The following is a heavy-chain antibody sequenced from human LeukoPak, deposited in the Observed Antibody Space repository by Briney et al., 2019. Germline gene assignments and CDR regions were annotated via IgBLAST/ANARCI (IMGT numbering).Heavy chain of an antibody. Sequence: SETLSLTCTVSGGSISNYYWSWVRQPPGKGLEWIGYIYYSGSTNYNSSLKSRVTISVDTSKNQFSLKLTSVTAADTAVYYCARHSRPDSSSWYWDYWGQGTLVTVSS. CDR3: ARHSRPDSSSWYWDY. V-gene: IGHV4-59*08. CDR1: GGSISNYY. J-gene: IGHJ4*02. CDR2: IYYSGST. D-gene: IGHD6-13*01.